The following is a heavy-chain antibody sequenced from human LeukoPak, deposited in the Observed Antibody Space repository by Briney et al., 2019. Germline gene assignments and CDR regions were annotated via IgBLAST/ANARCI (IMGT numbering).Heavy chain of an antibody. D-gene: IGHD1-1*01. CDR2: INSGSTYT. J-gene: IGHJ4*02. CDR3: ARSLTTLTYEGY. Sequence: GGSLRLSCAASGFTFSDYSMNWVRQAPGKGLEWVSSINSGSTYTYYTESVKGRFTVSRDSAKNSLFLQMNSLRAEDTAIYYCARSLTTLTYEGYWGQGTLVTVSS. V-gene: IGHV3-21*01. CDR1: GFTFSDYS.